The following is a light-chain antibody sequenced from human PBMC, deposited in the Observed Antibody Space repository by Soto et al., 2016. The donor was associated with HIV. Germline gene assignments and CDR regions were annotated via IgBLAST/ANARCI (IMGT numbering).Light chain of an antibody. J-gene: IGLJ2*01. Sequence: SYVVTQPPSVSVAPGQTARITCGGINIGSKSVHWYQQKPGQAPVLVIYDDRDRPSGIPERFSASMSGNTATLSIAGTQAMDEADYYCQSYGTSTADVVFGGGTKLTVL. CDR3: QSYGTSTADVV. V-gene: IGLV3-21*01. CDR1: NIGSKS. CDR2: DDR.